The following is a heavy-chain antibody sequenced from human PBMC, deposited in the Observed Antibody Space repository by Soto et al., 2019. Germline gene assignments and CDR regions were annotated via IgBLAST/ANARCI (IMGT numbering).Heavy chain of an antibody. J-gene: IGHJ4*02. CDR1: AGSISGYY. CDR2: TRYSEST. CDR3: ARHDLRGGAYDS. D-gene: IGHD3-10*01. V-gene: IGHV4-59*08. Sequence: QVQLQESGPGLVKPSETLSLTCSVSAGSISGYYWSWIRQPPGKGLEWIGYTRYSESTSYNPSLMGRLNLSVDTSNNQSSLKLSSVTAADAAVYYCARHDLRGGAYDSWGQGTLVTVSS.